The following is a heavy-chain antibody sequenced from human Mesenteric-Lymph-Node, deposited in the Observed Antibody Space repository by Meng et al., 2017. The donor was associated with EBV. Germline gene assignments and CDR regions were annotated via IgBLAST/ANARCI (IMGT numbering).Heavy chain of an antibody. CDR1: GGSFSGYY. Sequence: VALQKWGAGLLKPSETLSLTCAVYGGSFSGYYWSWIRQPPGKGLEWIGEINHSGSTNYNPSLKSRVTISVDTSKNQFSLKLSSVTAADTAVYYCARVFPDLDYWGQGTLVTVSS. V-gene: IGHV4-34*01. J-gene: IGHJ4*02. CDR2: INHSGST. CDR3: ARVFPDLDY.